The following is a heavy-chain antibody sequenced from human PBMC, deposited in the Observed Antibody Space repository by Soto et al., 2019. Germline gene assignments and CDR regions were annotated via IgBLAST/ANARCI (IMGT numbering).Heavy chain of an antibody. CDR3: ARGLLDYDSSGYYSYYFDY. D-gene: IGHD3-22*01. CDR1: GYTFTGYY. V-gene: IGHV1-2*04. J-gene: IGHJ4*02. CDR2: INPNSGGT. Sequence: ASVKVSCKASGYTFTGYYMHWVRQAPGQGLEWMGWINPNSGGTNYAQKFQGWVTMTRDTSISTAYMELSRLRSDDTAVYYCARGLLDYDSSGYYSYYFDYWGQGTLVTVSS.